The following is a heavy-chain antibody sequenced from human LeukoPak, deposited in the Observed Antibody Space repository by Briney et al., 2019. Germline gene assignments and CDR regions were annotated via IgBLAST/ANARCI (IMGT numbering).Heavy chain of an antibody. CDR3: AKDWGILTGYYYSVAFDI. V-gene: IGHV3-23*01. CDR1: GFTFSSYA. J-gene: IGHJ3*02. CDR2: ISGRGGST. Sequence: AGGSLRLSCAASGFTFSSYAMSWVRQAPGKGLEWVSAISGRGGSTYYADSVKGRFTITRDNSKNTLYLQMNSLRAEDTAVYYCAKDWGILTGYYYSVAFDIWGQGTMVTVSS. D-gene: IGHD3-9*01.